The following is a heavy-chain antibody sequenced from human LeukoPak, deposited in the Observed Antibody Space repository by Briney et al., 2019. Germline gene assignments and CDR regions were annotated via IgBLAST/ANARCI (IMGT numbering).Heavy chain of an antibody. CDR2: INPNSGGT. CDR3: ARVTALGLDAFDI. J-gene: IGHJ3*02. CDR1: GYTFTGYY. Sequence: ASVKVSCKASGYTFTGYYMHWVRQAPGQGLEWMGWINPNSGGTNYAQKFQGRVTMTRDTSISTAYMELSRLRPDDTAVYYCARVTALGLDAFDIWGQGTMVTVSS. V-gene: IGHV1-2*02. D-gene: IGHD1-20*01.